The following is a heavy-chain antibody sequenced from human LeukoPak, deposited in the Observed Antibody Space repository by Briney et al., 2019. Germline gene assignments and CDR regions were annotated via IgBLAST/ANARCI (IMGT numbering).Heavy chain of an antibody. Sequence: GGSLRLSCAASGFTVSTNYMNWVRQAPGKGLEWISYISGGNNAIYYADSVKGRFTISRDNGKNSLYLHMSSLRADDTAIYYCATETEYSNYDAFDIWGQGTMATVSS. V-gene: IGHV3-48*04. D-gene: IGHD4-11*01. CDR1: GFTVSTNY. CDR3: ATETEYSNYDAFDI. CDR2: ISGGNNAI. J-gene: IGHJ3*02.